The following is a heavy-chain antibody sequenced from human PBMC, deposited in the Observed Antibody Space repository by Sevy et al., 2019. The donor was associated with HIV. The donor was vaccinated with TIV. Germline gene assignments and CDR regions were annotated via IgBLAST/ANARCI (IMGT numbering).Heavy chain of an antibody. Sequence: GGSLRLSCAASGFAFRSYAMGWVPQAPGKGREWVSVIRNGGDSTIYVDSVRGRLTNSRENSKNTLYLQMNSLRAEDTAVYYCARDLKKDIVVVPAAITLYGYYYYGMDVWGQGTTVTVSS. CDR3: ARDLKKDIVVVPAAITLYGYYYYGMDV. CDR2: IRNGGDST. V-gene: IGHV3-23*01. CDR1: GFAFRSYA. J-gene: IGHJ6*02. D-gene: IGHD2-2*02.